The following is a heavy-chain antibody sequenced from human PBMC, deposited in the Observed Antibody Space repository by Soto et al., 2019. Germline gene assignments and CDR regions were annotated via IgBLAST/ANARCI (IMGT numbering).Heavy chain of an antibody. CDR3: ALSRERWLNFDY. Sequence: EVPLVESGGGLVQPGGSLRLSCAASGFTFSSYWMHWVRQAPGKGLVWVSRINSDGSSTSYADSVKGRFTISRDNAKNTLYLQMNSLRAEDTAVYYCALSRERWLNFDYWGQGTLVTVSS. CDR2: INSDGSST. D-gene: IGHD6-19*01. CDR1: GFTFSSYW. J-gene: IGHJ4*02. V-gene: IGHV3-74*01.